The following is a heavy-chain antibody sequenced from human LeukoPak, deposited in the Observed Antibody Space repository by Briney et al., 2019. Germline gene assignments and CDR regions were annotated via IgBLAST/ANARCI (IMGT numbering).Heavy chain of an antibody. D-gene: IGHD3-10*01. Sequence: PGGSLRLSCAASGFTFSSYAMSWVRQAPGKGLEWVSCISCSGGSTHYAAPVKGRFTTSRDNTNNTLYLQMNSLRAEDTAVSYCAKAMSGGSGTYCPHQQYMDVWGKGTTVTVSS. CDR2: ISCSGGST. V-gene: IGHV3-23*01. CDR3: AKAMSGGSGTYCPHQQYMDV. J-gene: IGHJ6*04. CDR1: GFTFSSYA.